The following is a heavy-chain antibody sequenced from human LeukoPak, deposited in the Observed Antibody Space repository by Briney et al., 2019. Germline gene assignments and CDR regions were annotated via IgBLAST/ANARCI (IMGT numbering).Heavy chain of an antibody. CDR3: ARAAEYYGSDPMRTGTAWFDP. CDR2: INHSGST. CDR1: GGSFSGYY. D-gene: IGHD3-10*01. Sequence: KPSETLSLTCAVYGGSFSGYYWSWIRQPPGKGLEWIGEINHSGSTNYNPSLKSRVTISVDTSKNQFSLKLSSVTAADTAVYYCARAAEYYGSDPMRTGTAWFDPWGQGTLVTVSS. V-gene: IGHV4-34*01. J-gene: IGHJ5*02.